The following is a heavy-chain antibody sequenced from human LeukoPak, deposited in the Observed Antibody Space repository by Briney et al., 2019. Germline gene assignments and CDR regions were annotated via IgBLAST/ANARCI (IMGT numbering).Heavy chain of an antibody. V-gene: IGHV3-23*01. J-gene: IGHJ4*02. CDR1: GFTFSSYA. CDR3: AKYVRALGYCSSTSCYLSYFDY. CDR2: ISGSGGST. D-gene: IGHD2-2*01. Sequence: GGSLRLSCAASGFTFSSYAMSWVRQAPGKGLEWVSAISGSGGSTYYADSVKGRFTISRDNFKNTLYLQMNSLRAEDTAVYYCAKYVRALGYCSSTSCYLSYFDYWGQGTLVTVSS.